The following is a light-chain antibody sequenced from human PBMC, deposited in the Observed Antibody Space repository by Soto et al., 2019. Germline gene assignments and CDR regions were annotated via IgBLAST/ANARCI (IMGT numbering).Light chain of an antibody. CDR3: QLYGSSGYT. Sequence: EIVLTQSPGTLSLSPGERATLSCRASQSVSSSYLAWYQQNPGQAPRLLIYGASSRATGIPERFSGSGSGTDFTLTISRLEPEDFAVYYCQLYGSSGYTFGQGTKLEIK. CDR1: QSVSSSY. J-gene: IGKJ2*01. CDR2: GAS. V-gene: IGKV3-20*01.